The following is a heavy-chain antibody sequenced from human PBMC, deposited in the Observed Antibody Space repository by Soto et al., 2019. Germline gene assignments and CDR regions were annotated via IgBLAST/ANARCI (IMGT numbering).Heavy chain of an antibody. D-gene: IGHD6-13*01. CDR3: ARIAATGRGWDV. CDR1: GFTFSSYW. CDR2: IKQDGSEE. J-gene: IGHJ6*02. V-gene: IGHV3-7*01. Sequence: EVQLVESGGGLVQPGGSLRLSCVDSGFTFSSYWMSWVRQAPVKGLEWVGNIKQDGSEENYVDSLKGRFTISRDNAKNSMYLQMNSLRVEDTAVYYCARIAATGRGWDVWGQGTTVVLSS.